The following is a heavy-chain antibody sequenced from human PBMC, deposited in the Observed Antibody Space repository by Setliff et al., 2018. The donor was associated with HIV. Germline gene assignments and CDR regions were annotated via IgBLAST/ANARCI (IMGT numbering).Heavy chain of an antibody. CDR2: LYTSGSA. J-gene: IGHJ5*02. V-gene: IGHV4-61*02. CDR3: ARDMMYHYDSSGAFGWFGP. Sequence: PSETLSLTCTVSGGSINNGTYFWTWIRQPAGKALEWLGRLYTSGSATYNPSLKSRVTISVDTSKNQFSLKLSSVTAADTAVYFCARDMMYHYDSSGAFGWFGPWGQGTLVTVSS. CDR1: GGSINNGTYF. D-gene: IGHD3-22*01.